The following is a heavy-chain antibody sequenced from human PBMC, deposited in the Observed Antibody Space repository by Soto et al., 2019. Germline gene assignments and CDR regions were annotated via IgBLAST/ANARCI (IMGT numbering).Heavy chain of an antibody. CDR2: IYTSGST. CDR3: ARVSSGQWVDY. Sequence: QVQLQESGPGLVKPSETLSLTCTVSGGSISSYYWSWIRQPAGKGLEWIGRIYTSGSTNYNPSLQSRVTMTIDTSKNQFSMKLSSVSAADTAVYYCARVSSGQWVDYWGQGTLVTVSS. CDR1: GGSISSYY. J-gene: IGHJ4*02. V-gene: IGHV4-4*07. D-gene: IGHD6-19*01.